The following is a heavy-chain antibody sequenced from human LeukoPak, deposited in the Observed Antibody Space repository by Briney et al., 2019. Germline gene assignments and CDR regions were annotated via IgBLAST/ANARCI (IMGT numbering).Heavy chain of an antibody. CDR1: GFTFSSYA. CDR3: VKDPFDSSGNGRYNWFDP. V-gene: IGHV3-64D*09. D-gene: IGHD3-22*01. Sequence: HGGSLRLSCSASGFTFSSYAMHWVRQAPGKGLEYVSAISSNGGSTYYADSVKGRFTISRDNSENTLYLQMNSLRAEDTAVYYCVKDPFDSSGNGRYNWFDPWGQGTLVTVSS. J-gene: IGHJ5*02. CDR2: ISSNGGST.